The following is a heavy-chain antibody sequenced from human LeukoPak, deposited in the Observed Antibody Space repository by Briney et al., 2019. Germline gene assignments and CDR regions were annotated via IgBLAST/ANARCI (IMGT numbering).Heavy chain of an antibody. D-gene: IGHD1-26*01. CDR1: EFTFSNYV. CDR3: AKDGGYFHFDF. CDR2: ISGSGEST. Sequence: GGSLRLSCAASEFTFSNYVMGWVRQSPGKGLEWVSSISGSGESTNYADSVKGRFTISRDNSKNTLDLQMTSLRAEDTAIYYCAKDGGYFHFDFWGQGTLVTVSS. V-gene: IGHV3-23*01. J-gene: IGHJ4*02.